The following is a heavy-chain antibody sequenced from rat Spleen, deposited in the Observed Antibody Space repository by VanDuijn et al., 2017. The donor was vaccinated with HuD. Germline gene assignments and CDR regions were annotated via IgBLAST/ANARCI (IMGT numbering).Heavy chain of an antibody. Sequence: EVQLVESGGGLVQPGRSLKLSCAASGFTFNNYYMTWVRQAPTKGLEWVAYISAGGGSTYYRDSVKGRFTISRDNAKSTLYLQMDSLRSEDTATYYCITRGSYYYDWFAYWGQGTLVTVSS. CDR3: ITRGSYYYDWFAY. CDR1: GFTFNNYY. CDR2: ISAGGGST. J-gene: IGHJ3*01. V-gene: IGHV5-27*01. D-gene: IGHD1-12*02.